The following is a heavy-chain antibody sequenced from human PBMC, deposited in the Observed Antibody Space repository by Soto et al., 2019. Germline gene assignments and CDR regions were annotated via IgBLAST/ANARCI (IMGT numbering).Heavy chain of an antibody. J-gene: IGHJ4*02. CDR1: SGSIITANW. Sequence: QVPLQESGPRLVRPSGTLSLTCNVPSGSIITANWWSWVRQPPGRGLEWIGEIDHSGSTNYNLSLQSRVTLPVNKTKNQVSLRLRSVTAGGTPMYYCARRGGGVVLAATTPFDYWGQGTLVTVSP. CDR2: IDHSGST. CDR3: ARRGGGVVLAATTPFDY. V-gene: IGHV4-4*02. D-gene: IGHD2-15*01.